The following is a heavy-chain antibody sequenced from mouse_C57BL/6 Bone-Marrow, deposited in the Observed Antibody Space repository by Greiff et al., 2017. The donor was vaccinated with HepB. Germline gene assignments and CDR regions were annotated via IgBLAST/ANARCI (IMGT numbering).Heavy chain of an antibody. CDR1: GFTFTDYY. CDR3: ARYNYYSNSFAY. CDR2: IRNKANGYTT. V-gene: IGHV7-3*01. J-gene: IGHJ3*01. Sequence: DVMLVESGGGLVQPGGSLSLSCAASGFTFTDYYMSWVRQPPGKALEWLGFIRNKANGYTTEYSASVKGRFTISRDNSQSILYLQMNALRAEDSATYYCARYNYYSNSFAYWGQGTLVTVSA. D-gene: IGHD2-5*01.